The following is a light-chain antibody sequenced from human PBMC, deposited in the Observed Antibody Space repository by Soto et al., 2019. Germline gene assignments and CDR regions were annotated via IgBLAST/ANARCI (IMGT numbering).Light chain of an antibody. J-gene: IGKJ4*01. Sequence: EIVRTQSPATLSVSPGDRATVSYCRASESVSNNLAWHQEKPGQAPSLLIYGASTRATGIPTMFSGSGSGKEFTLTISRLQSEDFSVYYCQQYQSCPLTFCGGTKVEIK. CDR3: QQYQSCPLT. V-gene: IGKV3-15*01. CDR2: GAS. CDR1: ESVSNN.